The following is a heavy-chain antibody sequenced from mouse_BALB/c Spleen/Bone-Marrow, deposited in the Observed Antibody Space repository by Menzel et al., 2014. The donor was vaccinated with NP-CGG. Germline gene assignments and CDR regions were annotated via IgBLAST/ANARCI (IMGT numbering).Heavy chain of an antibody. CDR3: TRSDGYYVPHWYFDV. J-gene: IGHJ1*01. D-gene: IGHD2-3*01. V-gene: IGHV1S81*02. Sequence: QVQLKESGAELVKPGASVKLSCKASGYTFTSYYMYWVKQRPRQGLEWIGEINPSNGGTNFNEKFKSKATLTVDKSSSTAYMQLSSLTSEDSAVYYCTRSDGYYVPHWYFDVWGAGTTVTVSS. CDR1: GYTFTSYY. CDR2: INPSNGGT.